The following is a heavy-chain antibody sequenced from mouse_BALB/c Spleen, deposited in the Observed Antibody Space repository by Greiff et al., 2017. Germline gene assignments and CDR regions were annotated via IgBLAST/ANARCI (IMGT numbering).Heavy chain of an antibody. CDR2: INPSNGGT. V-gene: IGHV1S81*02. CDR3: TRWSYWYFDV. CDR1: GYTFTSYY. Sequence: VQLQQSGAELVKPGASVKLSCKASGYTFTSYYMYWVKQRPGQGLEWIGGINPSNGGTNFNEKFKSKATLTVDKSSSTAYMQLSSLTSEDSAVYYCTRWSYWYFDVWGAGTTVTVSS. J-gene: IGHJ1*01.